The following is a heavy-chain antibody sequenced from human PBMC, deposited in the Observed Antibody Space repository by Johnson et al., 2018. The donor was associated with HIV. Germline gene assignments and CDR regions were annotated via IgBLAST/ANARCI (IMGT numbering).Heavy chain of an antibody. V-gene: IGHV3-30*04. CDR2: ISYDGSNK. CDR1: GFTFSTYA. D-gene: IGHD6-6*01. J-gene: IGHJ3*02. CDR3: ARDRRSSFDI. Sequence: QVQLVESVGGVVQPGRSLRLSCAASGFTFSTYAMHWVRQVPGKGLEWVALISYDGSNKYYADSVKGRFTISRDNSKTTLFLHINSLRAEDTAVYYCARDRRSSFDIWGQGTMVAVSS.